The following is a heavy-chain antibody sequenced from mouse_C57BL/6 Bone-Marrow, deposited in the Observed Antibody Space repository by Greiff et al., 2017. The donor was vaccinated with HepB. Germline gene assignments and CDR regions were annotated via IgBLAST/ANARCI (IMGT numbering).Heavy chain of an antibody. V-gene: IGHV1-52*01. J-gene: IGHJ1*03. D-gene: IGHD2-1*01. CDR1: GYTFTSYW. CDR2: IDPSDSET. Sequence: QVQLQQPGAELVRPGSSVKLSCKASGYTFTSYWMHWVKQRPIQGLEWIGNIDPSDSETHYNQKFKDKATLTVDKSSSTAYMQRSSLTSEDSAVYYCARFGNSVYWYFDVWGTGTTVTVSS. CDR3: ARFGNSVYWYFDV.